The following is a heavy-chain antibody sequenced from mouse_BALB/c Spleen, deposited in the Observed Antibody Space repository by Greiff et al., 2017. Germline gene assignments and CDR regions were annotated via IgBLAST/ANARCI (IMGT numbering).Heavy chain of an antibody. CDR2: ISSGGSYT. J-gene: IGHJ4*01. CDR1: GFTFSSYT. Sequence: EVHLVESGGGLVKPGGSLKLSCAASGFTFSSYTMSWVRQTPEKRLEWVATISSGGSYTYYPDSVKGRFTISRDNAKNTLYLQMSSLKSEDTAMYYCTRDQAMITTGYAMDYWGQGTSVTVSS. V-gene: IGHV5-6-4*01. CDR3: TRDQAMITTGYAMDY. D-gene: IGHD2-4*01.